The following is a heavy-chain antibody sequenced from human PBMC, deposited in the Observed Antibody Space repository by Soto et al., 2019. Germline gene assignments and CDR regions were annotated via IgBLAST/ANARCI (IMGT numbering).Heavy chain of an antibody. CDR1: RFTFDDYT. CDR3: AKAVGTLNYYYYAMDL. D-gene: IGHD1-1*01. Sequence: EVQLVESGGVVVQPGGSLRLSCVASRFTFDDYTMHWVRQAPGKGLEWVSLISWDGDSTYYADSVKGRFTISRDNSKNSLFLQMNSLTTEDSALYFCAKAVGTLNYYYYAMDLWGQGTTVTVSS. CDR2: ISWDGDST. V-gene: IGHV3-43*01. J-gene: IGHJ6*02.